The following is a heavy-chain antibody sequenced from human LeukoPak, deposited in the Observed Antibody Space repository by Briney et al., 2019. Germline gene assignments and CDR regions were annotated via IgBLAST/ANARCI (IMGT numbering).Heavy chain of an antibody. V-gene: IGHV3-7*03. J-gene: IGHJ4*02. CDR3: AKDPLVATSHFDY. Sequence: GGSLSLSCEASGFTFSNYWMIWVRQAPGKGLEWVANIKYDGSEKYYVDSVKGRFTISRDNAKNSLYLQMNSLRVEDTAVYFCAKDPLVATSHFDYWGQGTLVTLSS. D-gene: IGHD5-12*01. CDR2: IKYDGSEK. CDR1: GFTFSNYW.